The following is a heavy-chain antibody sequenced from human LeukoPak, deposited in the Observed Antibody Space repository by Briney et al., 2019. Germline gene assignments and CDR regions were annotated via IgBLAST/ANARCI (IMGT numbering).Heavy chain of an antibody. CDR3: ARDRGGSGSIDY. CDR2: ISYDGSNK. Sequence: GRSLRLSCAASGFTLSSYAMHWVRQAPGKGLEWVAVISYDGSNKYYADSVKGRFTISRDNSKNTLYLQMNSLRAEDTAVYYCARDRGGSGSIDYWGQGTLVTVSS. D-gene: IGHD3-10*01. V-gene: IGHV3-30*04. J-gene: IGHJ4*02. CDR1: GFTLSSYA.